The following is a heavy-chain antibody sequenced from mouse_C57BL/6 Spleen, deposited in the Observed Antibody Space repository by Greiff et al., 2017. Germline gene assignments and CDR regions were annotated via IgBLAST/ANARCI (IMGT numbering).Heavy chain of an antibody. D-gene: IGHD2-5*01. Sequence: QVQLQQPGAELVRPGSSVKLSCKASGYTFTSYWMDWVKQRPGQGLEWIGNIYPSDSETHYNQKFKDKATLTVDKSSSTAYMQLSSLTSEDSAVHYCARKAGYSNYSWFAYWGQGTLVTVSA. CDR3: ARKAGYSNYSWFAY. J-gene: IGHJ3*01. CDR2: IYPSDSET. V-gene: IGHV1-61*01. CDR1: GYTFTSYW.